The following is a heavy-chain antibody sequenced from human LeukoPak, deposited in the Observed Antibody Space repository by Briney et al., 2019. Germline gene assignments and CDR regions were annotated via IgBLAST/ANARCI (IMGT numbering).Heavy chain of an antibody. CDR2: IYTSGST. V-gene: IGHV4-4*07. CDR3: ARGQYGSGRNYYYYMDV. J-gene: IGHJ6*03. CDR1: GGSISSYY. D-gene: IGHD3-10*01. Sequence: SETLSLTCTVSGGSISSYYWSWIRQPAGKGLEWSGRIYTSGSTNYNPSLKSRVTMSVDTSKNQFSLKLSSVTAADTAVYYCARGQYGSGRNYYYYMDVWGKGTTVAISS.